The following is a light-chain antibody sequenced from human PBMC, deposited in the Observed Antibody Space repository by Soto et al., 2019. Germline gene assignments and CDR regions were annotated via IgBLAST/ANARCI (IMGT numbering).Light chain of an antibody. Sequence: QSVLTQPPSASGSPGQSVTISCTGTPSDVGAYNYVSWYQQHPGRPPKLMIYDVARWPSGVPDRFSGSKSGNTASLTISGLQAEDEADYFCCSYAGGYTYLFGTGTKVTVL. CDR2: DVA. J-gene: IGLJ1*01. V-gene: IGLV2-11*01. CDR3: CSYAGGYTYL. CDR1: PSDVGAYNY.